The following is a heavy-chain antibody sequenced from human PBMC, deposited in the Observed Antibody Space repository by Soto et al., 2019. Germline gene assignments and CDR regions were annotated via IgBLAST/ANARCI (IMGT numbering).Heavy chain of an antibody. CDR3: ARDLGCEYSCYSSSWYGGEYNWFDP. CDR1: GFTFSSYG. V-gene: IGHV3-33*01. D-gene: IGHD6-13*01. Sequence: GGSLRLSCAASGFTFSSYGMHWVRQAPGKGLEWVAVIWYDGSNKYYADSVKGRFTISRDNSKNTLYLQMNSLRAEDTAVYYCARDLGCEYSCYSSSWYGGEYNWFDPWGQGTLVTVSS. J-gene: IGHJ5*02. CDR2: IWYDGSNK.